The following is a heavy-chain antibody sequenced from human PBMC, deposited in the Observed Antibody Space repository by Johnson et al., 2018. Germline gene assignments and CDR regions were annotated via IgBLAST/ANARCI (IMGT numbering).Heavy chain of an antibody. J-gene: IGHJ6*03. CDR3: AKEAYYEGSGSYPYKDV. Sequence: VQLVESGGGLVQPGRSLRLSCAASGFTFDDYAMHWVRQAPGKGLEWVSGISWYSGSIGYADSVKGRFTISRDNAKNSLYLQMNSRRAEDSALFYFAKEAYYEGSGSYPYKDVWGKGTTVTVS. CDR2: ISWYSGSI. V-gene: IGHV3-9*01. CDR1: GFTFDDYA. D-gene: IGHD3-10*01.